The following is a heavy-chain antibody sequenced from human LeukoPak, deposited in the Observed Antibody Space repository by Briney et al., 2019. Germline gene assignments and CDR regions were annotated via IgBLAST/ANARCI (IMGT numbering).Heavy chain of an antibody. CDR3: ARATLGYCSGGSCYKQYFQH. D-gene: IGHD2-15*01. CDR2: INPSGGST. J-gene: IGHJ1*01. V-gene: IGHV1-46*01. Sequence: ASVKVSCKASGYTFTSYYMHWVRQAPGQGLEWMGIINPSGGSTSYAQKFQGRVTMTRDTSISTAYMELSRLRSDDTAVYYCARATLGYCSGGSCYKQYFQHWGQGTLVTVSS. CDR1: GYTFTSYY.